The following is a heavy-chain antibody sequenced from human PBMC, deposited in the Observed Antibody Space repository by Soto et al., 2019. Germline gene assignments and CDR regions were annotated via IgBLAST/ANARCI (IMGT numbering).Heavy chain of an antibody. CDR1: GVTFSNYN. V-gene: IGHV3-30*18. CDR3: AKVITEEYYYGSGSYWRGGMEV. Sequence: PGGSLRLSCAASGVTFSNYNIHWVRQAPGKGLEWVAVISHDGNNKYYADSVKGRFTISRDNSKNTLYMKMNSLRAEDTAVYYCAKVITEEYYYGSGSYWRGGMEVWGQGTTVTLSS. J-gene: IGHJ6*02. D-gene: IGHD3-10*01. CDR2: ISHDGNNK.